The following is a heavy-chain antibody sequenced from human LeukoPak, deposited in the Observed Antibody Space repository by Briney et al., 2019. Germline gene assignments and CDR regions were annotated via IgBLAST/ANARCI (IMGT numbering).Heavy chain of an antibody. CDR2: IRSTANGYAT. D-gene: IGHD3-10*01. J-gene: IGHJ4*02. CDR1: GFTFSGSA. V-gene: IGHV3-73*01. Sequence: GGSLRLSCAASGFTFSGSALHWVRQASGKGLEWVGRIRSTANGYATAYAASVKGRFTISRDDSKNTAYLQMDSLKTEDTAVYHCTGNYYGSGSYADFDYWGQGTLVTVSS. CDR3: TGNYYGSGSYADFDY.